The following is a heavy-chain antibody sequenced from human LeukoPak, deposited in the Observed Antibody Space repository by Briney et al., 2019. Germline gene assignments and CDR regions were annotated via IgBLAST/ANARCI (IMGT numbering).Heavy chain of an antibody. D-gene: IGHD6-6*01. CDR3: ARGLAARGDYYYYYMDV. Sequence: GASVKVSCKASGYTFTSYGISWVRQAPGQGLEWMGGIIPIFGTANYAQKFQGRVTITTDESTSTAYMGLSSLRSEDTAVYYCARGLAARGDYYYYYMDVWGKGTTVTVSS. J-gene: IGHJ6*03. CDR2: IIPIFGTA. V-gene: IGHV1-69*05. CDR1: GYTFTSYG.